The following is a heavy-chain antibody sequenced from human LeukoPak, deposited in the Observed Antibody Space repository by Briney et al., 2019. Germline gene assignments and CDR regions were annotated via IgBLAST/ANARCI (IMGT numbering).Heavy chain of an antibody. CDR2: INWNGGST. CDR1: GFTFDDYG. D-gene: IGHD3-10*01. Sequence: AGGSLRLSCAASGFTFDDYGMSWVRQAPGKGLEWVSGINWNGGSTGYADSVKGRFTISRDNAKNSLYLQMSSLRAEDTAVNYCAKVGIDGSGPFDHWGQGTLVTVSS. V-gene: IGHV3-20*04. J-gene: IGHJ4*02. CDR3: AKVGIDGSGPFDH.